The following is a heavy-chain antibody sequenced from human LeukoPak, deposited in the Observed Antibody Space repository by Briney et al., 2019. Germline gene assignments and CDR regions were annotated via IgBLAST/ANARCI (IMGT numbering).Heavy chain of an antibody. CDR2: FDPEDGET. CDR1: GYTLTELS. Sequence: VVSVKVSCKVSGYTLTELSMHWVRQAPGKGLEWMGGFDPEDGETIYAQKFQGRVTMTEDTSTDTAYMELSSLRSEDTAVYYCATDLVGATTTRGVEYFQHWGQGTLVTVSS. D-gene: IGHD1-26*01. CDR3: ATDLVGATTTRGVEYFQH. J-gene: IGHJ1*01. V-gene: IGHV1-24*01.